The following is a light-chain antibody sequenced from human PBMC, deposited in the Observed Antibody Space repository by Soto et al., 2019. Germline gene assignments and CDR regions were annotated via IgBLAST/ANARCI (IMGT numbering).Light chain of an antibody. CDR2: NAS. V-gene: IGKV3-11*01. J-gene: IGKJ5*01. CDR3: QQRGDWPSIT. CDR1: QSVSTF. Sequence: EIVLTQSPATLSLSPGERAILSCRASQSVSTFLAWFQQKPGKPPKLLIYNASNCTSGIPSRFSGSGSGTDFTLTISSREPEDDAVSYCQQRGDWPSITFGQGTRLEIK.